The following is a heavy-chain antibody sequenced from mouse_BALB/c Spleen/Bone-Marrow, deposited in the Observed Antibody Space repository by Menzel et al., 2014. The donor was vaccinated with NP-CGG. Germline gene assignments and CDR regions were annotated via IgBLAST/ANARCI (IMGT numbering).Heavy chain of an antibody. D-gene: IGHD2-10*02. Sequence: QVQLQQSGAELVMPGASVKMSCKASGYTFTDYWMHWVKQRPGQGLEWIGAIDTSDSYTTYNHNFKDKAPLTVDESSSTAYMQFSSLTSEDAAVYYCSRRYGHYWYFDVWGAGTPVTVSS. J-gene: IGHJ1*01. CDR2: IDTSDSYT. CDR1: GYTFTDYW. CDR3: SRRYGHYWYFDV. V-gene: IGHV1-69*01.